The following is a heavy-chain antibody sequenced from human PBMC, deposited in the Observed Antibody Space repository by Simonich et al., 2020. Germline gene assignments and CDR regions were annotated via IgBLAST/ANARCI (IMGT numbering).Heavy chain of an antibody. Sequence: QLQLQESGPGLVKPSETLSLTCTVSGVSISSSSYYWGGFRQPPGEGLEWIGSIYYSVRTYYNPSLKSRVTISVDTSKNQFSLKLSSVTAADTAVYYCARHAGFAFDIWGQGTMVTVSS. CDR2: IYYSVRT. CDR1: GVSISSSSYY. D-gene: IGHD6-13*01. J-gene: IGHJ3*02. CDR3: ARHAGFAFDI. V-gene: IGHV4-39*01.